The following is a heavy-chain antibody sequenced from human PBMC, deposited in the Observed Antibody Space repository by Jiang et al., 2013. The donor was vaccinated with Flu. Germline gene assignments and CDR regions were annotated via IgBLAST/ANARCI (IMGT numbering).Heavy chain of an antibody. CDR3: ARVTDGNGYDSGTYFRYYYYLDV. CDR1: GYTFSNYE. V-gene: IGHV1-3*01. Sequence: QLVESGAEVKTPGASVRVSCRASGYTFSNYEIHWVRQAPGQRLEWMGWIHPGNGDTKYSQKFQGRVTITSRDTSPSTAYMELSSLTFEDTAVYYCARVTDGNGYDSGTYFRYYYYLDVWSNGTMVTVTS. J-gene: IGHJ6*03. CDR2: IHPGNGDT. D-gene: IGHD3-22*01.